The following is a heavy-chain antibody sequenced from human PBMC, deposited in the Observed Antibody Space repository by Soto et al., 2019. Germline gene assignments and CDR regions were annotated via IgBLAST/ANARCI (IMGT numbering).Heavy chain of an antibody. CDR1: GGSFSGYY. J-gene: IGHJ5*02. Sequence: SETLSLTCAVYGGSFSGYYWSWIRQPPGKGLEWIGEINHSGSTNYNPSLKSRVTISVDTSKNQFSLKLSSVTAADTAVYYCARCSADSSGYINWFDPWGRGTLVTVSS. CDR2: INHSGST. D-gene: IGHD3-22*01. CDR3: ARCSADSSGYINWFDP. V-gene: IGHV4-34*01.